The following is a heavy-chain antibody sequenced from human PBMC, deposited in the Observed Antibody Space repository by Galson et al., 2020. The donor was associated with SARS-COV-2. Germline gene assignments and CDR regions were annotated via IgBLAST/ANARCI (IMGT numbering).Heavy chain of an antibody. CDR2: ISYDGSNK. D-gene: IGHD3-9*01. J-gene: IGHJ4*02. Sequence: QLGESLKISCAASGFTFSSYGMHWVRQAPGKGLEWVAVISYDGSNKYYADSVKGRFTISRDNSKNTLYLQMNSLRAEDTAVYYCARPLTGYSYFDYWGQGTLVTVSS. CDR1: GFTFSSYG. CDR3: ARPLTGYSYFDY. V-gene: IGHV3-30*03.